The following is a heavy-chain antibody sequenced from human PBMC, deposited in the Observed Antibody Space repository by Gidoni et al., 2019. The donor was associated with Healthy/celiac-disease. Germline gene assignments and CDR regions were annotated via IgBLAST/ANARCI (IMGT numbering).Heavy chain of an antibody. CDR1: GSTFSSYG. V-gene: IGHV3-30*18. J-gene: IGHJ4*02. Sequence: QVQLVESGGGVVQPGRSLRLSCAASGSTFSSYGMPWVRQAPGQGLEGVAVISYAGSNKYYADSVKGRFTISRDNSKNTLYLQMNSLRAEDTAVYYCAKDLDDIVVVPAAFDYWGQGTLVTVSS. CDR2: ISYAGSNK. D-gene: IGHD2-2*01. CDR3: AKDLDDIVVVPAAFDY.